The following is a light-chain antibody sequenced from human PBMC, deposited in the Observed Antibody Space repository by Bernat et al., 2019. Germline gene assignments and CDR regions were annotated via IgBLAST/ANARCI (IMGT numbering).Light chain of an antibody. V-gene: IGKV1-12*01. J-gene: IGKJ4*01. Sequence: DIQMTHSPSSVSASVGDRVTVTGRASQGITNLLSWYQQKPGKAPPLLTYPASGLKSGVPSRFSGSGSGTEFTLSISSLQPEDFATYYCQQTNTFPLTFGGGTKVEIK. CDR3: QQTNTFPLT. CDR2: PAS. CDR1: QGITNL.